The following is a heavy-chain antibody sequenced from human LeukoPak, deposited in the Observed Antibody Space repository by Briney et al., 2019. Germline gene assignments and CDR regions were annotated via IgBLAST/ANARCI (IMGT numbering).Heavy chain of an antibody. CDR1: GFAFNNYA. CDR3: AKRSSIAFFDY. Sequence: PGGSLRLFCAVSGFAFNNYAMSWVRQAPGKGLEWVSGISGSGGSTYHADSVKGRFTISRDNSKNTLYLQMNSLRAEDTAVYYCAKRSSIAFFDYWGQGTLVTVSS. J-gene: IGHJ4*02. D-gene: IGHD6-6*01. CDR2: ISGSGGST. V-gene: IGHV3-23*01.